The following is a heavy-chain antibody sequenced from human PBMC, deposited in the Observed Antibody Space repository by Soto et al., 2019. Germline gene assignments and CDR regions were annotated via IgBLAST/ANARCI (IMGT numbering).Heavy chain of an antibody. D-gene: IGHD2-15*01. V-gene: IGHV1-46*03. CDR3: ARVYCSGGSCYSIDY. CDR2: INPSGGST. Sequence: QVQLVQSGAEVKKPGASVKVSCKASGYTFTSYYMHWVRQAPGQGLEWMGIINPSGGSTSYAQKFQGRVTMXXDXSXXTVYMELSSLSSEDTAVYYCARVYCSGGSCYSIDYWGQGTLVTVSS. J-gene: IGHJ4*02. CDR1: GYTFTSYY.